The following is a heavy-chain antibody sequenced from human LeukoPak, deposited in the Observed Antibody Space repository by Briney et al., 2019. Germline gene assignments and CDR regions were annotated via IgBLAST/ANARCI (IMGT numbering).Heavy chain of an antibody. D-gene: IGHD6-19*01. Sequence: GGSLRLSCAASGFTFSSYAMHWVRQAPGKGLEWVAVISYDGSNKYYADSVKGRFTISRDNSKNTLYLQMNSLRAEGTAVYYCARDGEQWLVYYYYMDVWGKGTTVTVSS. CDR2: ISYDGSNK. CDR1: GFTFSSYA. V-gene: IGHV3-30*01. J-gene: IGHJ6*03. CDR3: ARDGEQWLVYYYYMDV.